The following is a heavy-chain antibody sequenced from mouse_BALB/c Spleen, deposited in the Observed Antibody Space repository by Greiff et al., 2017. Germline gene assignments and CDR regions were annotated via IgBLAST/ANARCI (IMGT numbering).Heavy chain of an antibody. CDR3: ARPHYRYDGAWFAY. CDR2: ILPGSGST. D-gene: IGHD2-14*01. J-gene: IGHJ3*01. V-gene: IGHV1-9*01. CDR1: GYTFSSYW. Sequence: VQLHQSGAELMKPGASVKLSCKATGYTFSSYWIEWVKQRPGHGLEWIGEILPGSGSTNYNEKFKGKATFTADTSSNTAYMQLSSLTSEDSAVYYWARPHYRYDGAWFAYWGQGTLVTVSA.